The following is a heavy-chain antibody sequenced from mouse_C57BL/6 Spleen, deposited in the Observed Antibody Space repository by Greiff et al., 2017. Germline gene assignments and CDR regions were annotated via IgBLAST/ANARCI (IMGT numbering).Heavy chain of an antibody. D-gene: IGHD4-1*01. CDR3: AREETGTYHY. Sequence: VQLQQSGAELVKPGASVKMSCKASGYTFTSYCITWVKQRPGQGLEWIGDIYPGSGSTNYTEKFKSKATLTVDTSSSTAYMQLSSLTSEDSAVYYGAREETGTYHYWGQGTTLTVSS. CDR2: IYPGSGST. CDR1: GYTFTSYC. V-gene: IGHV1-55*01. J-gene: IGHJ2*01.